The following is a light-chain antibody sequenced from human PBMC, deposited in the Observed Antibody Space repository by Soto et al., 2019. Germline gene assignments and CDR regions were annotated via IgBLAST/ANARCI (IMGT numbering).Light chain of an antibody. V-gene: IGLV2-11*01. CDR3: CSYAGTYTVV. CDR2: DVN. J-gene: IGLJ2*01. Sequence: QSVLTQPRSVSGSPGQSVTISCTGTSSDVGGYDYVSWYQQHPGKAPKLMIYDVNKRPSGVPDRFSGSKSGNTASLTISGLQAEDEADYHCCSYAGTYTVVFGGGTKLTVL. CDR1: SSDVGGYDY.